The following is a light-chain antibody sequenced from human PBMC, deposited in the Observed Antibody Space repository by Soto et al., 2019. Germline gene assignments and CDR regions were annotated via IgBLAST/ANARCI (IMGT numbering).Light chain of an antibody. CDR3: QQYGSSLFT. V-gene: IGKV3-20*01. CDR1: QSVSSSY. Sequence: EIVLTQSPGTLSLSPGERATLSCRASQSVSSSYLAWYQQKPGQAPRLLIYGASSRATGLPDRFSGSGSGTDFTLTISRLEPEDFAVDYCQQYGSSLFTVGPGTKVDIK. J-gene: IGKJ3*01. CDR2: GAS.